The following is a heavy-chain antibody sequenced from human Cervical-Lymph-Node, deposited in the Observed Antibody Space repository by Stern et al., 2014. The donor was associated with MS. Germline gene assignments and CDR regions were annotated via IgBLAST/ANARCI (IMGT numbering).Heavy chain of an antibody. CDR2: INTNTGIP. V-gene: IGHV7-4-1*02. Sequence: VHLVESGSELKEPGASVKVSCKASGYTFTHYGINWVRQAPGQGLEWMGWINTNTGIPTYAQAFTGRFVFSFDASVSTAYLHISSLKADDTAIYYCARLRVGNITRDYWGPGTLVTVSS. J-gene: IGHJ4*02. CDR1: GYTFTHYG. D-gene: IGHD1-26*01. CDR3: ARLRVGNITRDY.